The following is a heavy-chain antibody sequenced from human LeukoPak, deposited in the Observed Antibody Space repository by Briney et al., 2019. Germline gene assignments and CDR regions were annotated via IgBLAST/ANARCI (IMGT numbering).Heavy chain of an antibody. CDR3: ARVSGYSYGFRNEDYFDY. D-gene: IGHD5-18*01. J-gene: IGHJ4*02. Sequence: GASVKVSCKASGYTFTSYGISWVRQAPGQGLEWMGWISAYNGNTNYAQKLQGRVTMTTDTSRSTAYMELRSLRSDDTAVYYCARVSGYSYGFRNEDYFDYWGQGTLVTVSS. V-gene: IGHV1-18*01. CDR1: GYTFTSYG. CDR2: ISAYNGNT.